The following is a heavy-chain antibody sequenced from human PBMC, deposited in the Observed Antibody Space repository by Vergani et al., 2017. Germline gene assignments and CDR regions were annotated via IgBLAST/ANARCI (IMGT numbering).Heavy chain of an antibody. J-gene: IGHJ6*02. CDR2: ISGSGGST. V-gene: IGHV3-23*01. Sequence: EVQLLESGGDLVQPGGSLRLSCASSGFTFNHSAMNWVRQAPGQGLEWVSVISGSGGSTYYAGSVKGRFTMSRDSSKNTLYLQMNSLSAGDTAVYYCAKSNPRNSGYDYLYYYHAMDVWGQGTTVTVSS. D-gene: IGHD5-12*01. CDR1: GFTFNHSA. CDR3: AKSNPRNSGYDYLYYYHAMDV.